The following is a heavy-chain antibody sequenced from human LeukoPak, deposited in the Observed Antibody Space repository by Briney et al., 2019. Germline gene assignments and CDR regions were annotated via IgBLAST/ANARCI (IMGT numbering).Heavy chain of an antibody. Sequence: SETLSLTCTVSGGSISSSSYYWGWIRQPPGKGLEWIGSIYYSGSTYYNPSLKSRVTISVDTSKNQFSLKLSSVTAADTAVYCCARLGYCSSTSCYSYGMDVWGQGTTVTVSS. D-gene: IGHD2-2*01. CDR1: GGSISSSSYY. V-gene: IGHV4-39*01. CDR3: ARLGYCSSTSCYSYGMDV. J-gene: IGHJ6*02. CDR2: IYYSGST.